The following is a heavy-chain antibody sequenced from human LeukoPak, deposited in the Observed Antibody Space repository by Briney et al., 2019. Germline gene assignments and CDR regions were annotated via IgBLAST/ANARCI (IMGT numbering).Heavy chain of an antibody. CDR2: ISSSTNTI. CDR1: GFPFTLYN. D-gene: IGHD3-16*01. Sequence: GGSLRLSCEVSGFPFTLYNMNWVRQAPGKGLEWLSYISSSTNTIYYADSVKGRFTISRDNAKNTLYLQMNGLGAEDTAVYYCARELNGYGYYFFDYWGPGTLVTVSS. CDR3: ARELNGYGYYFFDY. J-gene: IGHJ4*02. V-gene: IGHV3-48*04.